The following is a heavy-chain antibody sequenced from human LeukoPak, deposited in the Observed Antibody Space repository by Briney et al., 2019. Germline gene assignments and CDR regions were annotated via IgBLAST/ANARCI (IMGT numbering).Heavy chain of an antibody. V-gene: IGHV3-7*01. J-gene: IGHJ4*02. Sequence: PGGSLRLSCAASRFTFSSYAMSWVRQAPGKGLEWVANINQDGREKYYVDSVKGRFTISRDNAKNSLYLQMNSLRAEDTAVYFCGSPRRGYWGQGTLVTVSS. CDR1: RFTFSSYA. CDR3: GSPRRGY. CDR2: INQDGREK.